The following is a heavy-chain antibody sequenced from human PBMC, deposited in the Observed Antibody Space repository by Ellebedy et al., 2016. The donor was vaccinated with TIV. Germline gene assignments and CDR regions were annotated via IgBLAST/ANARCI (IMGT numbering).Heavy chain of an antibody. CDR2: ISDDGSNK. CDR3: AKIRAQWEPLDY. J-gene: IGHJ4*02. D-gene: IGHD1-26*01. V-gene: IGHV3-30*18. Sequence: GGSLGLSXAASGLTFSSFAIHWVRQAPGKGLEWVAVISDDGSNKYYIDSVKGRFTISRDNSKNTLYLQMNSLRAEDTAVYYCAKIRAQWEPLDYWGQGTLVTVSS. CDR1: GLTFSSFA.